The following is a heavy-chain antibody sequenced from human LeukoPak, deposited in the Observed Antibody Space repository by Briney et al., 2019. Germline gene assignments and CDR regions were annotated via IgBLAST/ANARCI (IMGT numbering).Heavy chain of an antibody. CDR3: AKEGSYGYYFDY. J-gene: IGHJ4*02. V-gene: IGHV3-30*18. CDR1: GFTFSSYG. D-gene: IGHD5-18*01. CDR2: ISYDGSNK. Sequence: GGSLRLSCAASGFTFSSYGMHWGRQAPGKGLEWVAVISYDGSNKYYADSVKGRFTISRDNSKNTLYLQMNSLRAEDTAVYYCAKEGSYGYYFDYWGQGTLVTVSS.